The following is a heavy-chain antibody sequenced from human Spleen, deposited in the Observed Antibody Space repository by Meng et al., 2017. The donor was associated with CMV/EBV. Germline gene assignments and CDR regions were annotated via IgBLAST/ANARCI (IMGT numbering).Heavy chain of an antibody. CDR3: ARVGGYCSSTSCFKPYYYYGMDV. D-gene: IGHD2-2*01. CDR1: GGTFSSYT. J-gene: IGHJ6*02. Sequence: SVKVSCKASGGTFSSYTISWVRQAPGQGLEWMGRIIPILGIANYAQKFQGRVTITADKSTSTAYMELSSLRSEDTAVYYCARVGGYCSSTSCFKPYYYYGMDVWGQGTTVTVSS. CDR2: IIPILGIA. V-gene: IGHV1-69*02.